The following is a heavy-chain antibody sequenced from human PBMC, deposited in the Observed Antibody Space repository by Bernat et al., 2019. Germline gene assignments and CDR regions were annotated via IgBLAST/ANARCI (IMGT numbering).Heavy chain of an antibody. J-gene: IGHJ4*02. CDR1: GFTFSSYG. D-gene: IGHD5-24*01. CDR3: AKSTMYYFDY. Sequence: QVQLVESGGGVVQPGRSLRLSCAASGFTFSSYGMHWVRQAPGKGLEWVAVISYDGSNKYYEDSVKGRFTISRDNSKNTLYLQMNSLRAEDTAVYYCAKSTMYYFDYWGQGTLVTVSS. CDR2: ISYDGSNK. V-gene: IGHV3-30*18.